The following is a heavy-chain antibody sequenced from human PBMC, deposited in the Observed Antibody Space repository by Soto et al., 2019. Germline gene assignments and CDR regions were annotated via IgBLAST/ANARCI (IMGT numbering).Heavy chain of an antibody. D-gene: IGHD3-3*01. CDR3: ARRRVFLKF. V-gene: IGHV4-39*01. Sequence: SETLSLTCTLSRASINSNTYYWGWIRQPPGKGLEWIGRVFSSGTTCYSPSLKGRVTILMDMSRNQFFLNLNSVTAADTATYYCARRRVFLKFWGQGVRVIFSA. J-gene: IGHJ1*01. CDR1: RASINSNTYY. CDR2: VFSSGTT.